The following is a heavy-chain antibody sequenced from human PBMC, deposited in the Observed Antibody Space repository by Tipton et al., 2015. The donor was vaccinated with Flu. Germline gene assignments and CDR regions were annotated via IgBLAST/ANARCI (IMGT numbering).Heavy chain of an antibody. CDR1: GFSFSSYG. Sequence: SLRLSCAASGFSFSSYGMHWVRQAPGKGLEWVGRATNKPYGYTTEYAASVKGRFTISRDDSKTSLYLQMNSLETEDTAVYYCARVAYGDFGEYDSWGQGTLVTVSS. CDR3: ARVAYGDFGEYDS. D-gene: IGHD3-10*01. V-gene: IGHV3-72*01. J-gene: IGHJ4*02. CDR2: ATNKPYGYTT.